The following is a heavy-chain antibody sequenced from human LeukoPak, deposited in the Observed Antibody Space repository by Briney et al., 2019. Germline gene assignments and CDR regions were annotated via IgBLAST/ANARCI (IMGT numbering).Heavy chain of an antibody. Sequence: PGGSLRLSCAASGFTFSNHYMHWVRQAPGKGLEWVAVISYDGSNKYYADSVKGRFTISRDNSKNTLYLQMNSLRAEDTAVYYCARDSLGSGSPVGYWGQGTLVTVSS. D-gene: IGHD3-10*01. V-gene: IGHV3-30-3*01. J-gene: IGHJ4*02. CDR3: ARDSLGSGSPVGY. CDR1: GFTFSNHY. CDR2: ISYDGSNK.